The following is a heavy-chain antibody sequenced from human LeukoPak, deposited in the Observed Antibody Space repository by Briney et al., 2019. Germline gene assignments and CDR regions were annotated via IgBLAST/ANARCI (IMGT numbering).Heavy chain of an antibody. V-gene: IGHV4-59*01. CDR2: IYYSGST. D-gene: IGHD1-26*01. CDR3: ARDLFRRSALGF. J-gene: IGHJ4*02. CDR1: GGSISSYY. Sequence: SETLSLTCTGSGGSISSYYWSWIRQPPGKGLEGIGYIYYSGSTNYNPSLKSRVTISVDTSKNQFSLKLSSVTAADTAVYYCARDLFRRSALGFWGQGTLVTVSS.